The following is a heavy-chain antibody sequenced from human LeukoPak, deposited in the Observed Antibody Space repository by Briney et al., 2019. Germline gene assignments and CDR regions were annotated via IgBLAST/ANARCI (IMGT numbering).Heavy chain of an antibody. J-gene: IGHJ4*02. Sequence: ASVKVSCKVSGYTLTELAIHWVRQAPGKGLEWMGGFDPEDVETIYAQKFQGRVTMTEDTYTDTAYMELSSLRSEDTAVYYCAAYSGYAAYWGQGTLVSVSS. CDR1: GYTLTELA. D-gene: IGHD5-12*01. CDR3: AAYSGYAAY. CDR2: FDPEDVET. V-gene: IGHV1-24*01.